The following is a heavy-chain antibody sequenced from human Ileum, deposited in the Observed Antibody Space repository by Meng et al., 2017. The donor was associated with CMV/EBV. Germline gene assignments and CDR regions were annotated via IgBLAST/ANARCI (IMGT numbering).Heavy chain of an antibody. J-gene: IGHJ4*02. D-gene: IGHD6-19*01. V-gene: IGHV3-74*01. CDR1: FRSYW. CDR3: ARDFGSGYNSGWYRGGCDH. CDR2: INGDGSTT. Sequence: FRSYWMPWVRHVPAKGLVWGSRINGDGSTTTCAYSVKGRITISRDNSKNTVYLQLTNVRPEDTGLFYCARDFGSGYNSGWYRGGCDHWGQGTLVTVSS.